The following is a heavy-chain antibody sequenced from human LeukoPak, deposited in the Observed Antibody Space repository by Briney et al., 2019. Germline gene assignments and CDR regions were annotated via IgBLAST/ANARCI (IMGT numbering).Heavy chain of an antibody. Sequence: GGSLRLSCSASGFTFSNFAMNWVRQAPGKGLEWVSIISGYGDSTYYTDSVKGRFTISRDNPKNTLYLQMNSLRAEDTAVYYCAELGITMIGGVWGKGTTVTISS. CDR3: AELGITMIGGV. CDR1: GFTFSNFA. V-gene: IGHV3-23*01. CDR2: ISGYGDST. J-gene: IGHJ6*04. D-gene: IGHD3-10*02.